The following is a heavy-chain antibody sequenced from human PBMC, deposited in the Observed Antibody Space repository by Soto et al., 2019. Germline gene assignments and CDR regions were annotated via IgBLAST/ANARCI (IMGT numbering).Heavy chain of an antibody. Sequence: ASVKVSCKASGDTFTGYYMHWVRQAPGQGLEWMGWINPNSGGTNYAQKFQGRVTMTRDTSISTAYMELSRLRSDDTAVYYCARAGGSGWHGTDAFDIWGQGTMVTVSS. V-gene: IGHV1-2*02. CDR2: INPNSGGT. CDR1: GDTFTGYY. CDR3: ARAGGSGWHGTDAFDI. D-gene: IGHD6-19*01. J-gene: IGHJ3*02.